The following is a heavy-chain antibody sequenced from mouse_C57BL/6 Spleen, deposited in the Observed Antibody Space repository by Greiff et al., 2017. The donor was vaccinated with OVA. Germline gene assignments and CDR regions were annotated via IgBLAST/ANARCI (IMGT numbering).Heavy chain of an antibody. J-gene: IGHJ4*01. Sequence: VQLQQPGAELVKPGASVKLSCKASGYTFTSYWMQWVKQRPGQGLEWIGEIDPSDSYTNYNQKFKGKATLTVDTSSSTAYMQLSSLTSEDSAVYYCARRGQRYYAMDYWGQGTSVTVSS. V-gene: IGHV1-50*01. CDR1: GYTFTSYW. D-gene: IGHD3-3*01. CDR3: ARRGQRYYAMDY. CDR2: IDPSDSYT.